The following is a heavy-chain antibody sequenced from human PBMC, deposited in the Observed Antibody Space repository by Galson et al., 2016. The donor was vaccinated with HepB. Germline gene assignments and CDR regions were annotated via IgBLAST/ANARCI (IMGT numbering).Heavy chain of an antibody. Sequence: SLRLSCASSGFTFRYYAMTWVRRAPGKGLEWVSDISGAGGTTHYADSVKGRFTISRDDSRDTLYLQMDRLRAADTAVYYWAKERGWCGGPNYGSWGQGTLVTVSS. CDR3: AKERGWCGGPNYGS. D-gene: IGHD2-8*02. V-gene: IGHV3-23*01. J-gene: IGHJ5*02. CDR1: GFTFRYYA. CDR2: ISGAGGTT.